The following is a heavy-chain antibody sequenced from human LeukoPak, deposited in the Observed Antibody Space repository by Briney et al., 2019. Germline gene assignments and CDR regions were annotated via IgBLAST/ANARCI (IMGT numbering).Heavy chain of an antibody. CDR2: INHSGST. V-gene: IGHV4-34*01. Sequence: SETLSLTCAVYGVSFSGYYWSWLRQPPGKGLEWLGEINHSGSTNYNPSLKSRVTISVDTSKNQFSLKLSSVTAADTAVYYCARGLGAYSSSWHYRYYYYGMDVWGQGTTVTVSS. J-gene: IGHJ6*02. CDR3: ARGLGAYSSSWHYRYYYYGMDV. CDR1: GVSFSGYY. D-gene: IGHD6-13*01.